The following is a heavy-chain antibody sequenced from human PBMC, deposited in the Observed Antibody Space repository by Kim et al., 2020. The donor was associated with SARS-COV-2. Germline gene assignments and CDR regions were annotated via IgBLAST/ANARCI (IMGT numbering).Heavy chain of an antibody. D-gene: IGHD2-2*01. Sequence: GGSLRLSCAASGFTFSSYAMHWVRQAPGKGLEWVAVISYDGSNKYYADSVKGRFTISRDNSKNTLYLQMNSLRAEDTAVYYCAREHCSSTSCYAYYYYGMDVWGQGTTVTVSS. V-gene: IGHV3-30*04. CDR3: AREHCSSTSCYAYYYYGMDV. CDR1: GFTFSSYA. J-gene: IGHJ6*02. CDR2: ISYDGSNK.